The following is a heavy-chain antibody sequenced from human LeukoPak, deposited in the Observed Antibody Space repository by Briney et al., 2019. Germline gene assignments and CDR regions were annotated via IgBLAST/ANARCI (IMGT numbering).Heavy chain of an antibody. V-gene: IGHV3-30*18. CDR3: AKAEYGDYQHYGMDV. CDR2: ISYDGSNK. J-gene: IGHJ6*02. Sequence: GRSLRLSCAASGFTFSSYGMHWVRQAPGKGLEWVAVISYDGSNKYYADSVKGRFTISRDNSKNTLYLQMNSLRAEDTAVYYCAKAEYGDYQHYGMDVWGQGTTVTVSS. D-gene: IGHD4-17*01. CDR1: GFTFSSYG.